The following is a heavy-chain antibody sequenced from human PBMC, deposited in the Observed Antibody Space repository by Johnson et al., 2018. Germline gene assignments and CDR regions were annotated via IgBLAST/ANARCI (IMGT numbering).Heavy chain of an antibody. D-gene: IGHD1-14*01. V-gene: IGHV3-74*02. CDR2: INSDGTTT. CDR1: GFTFTPYW. J-gene: IGHJ3*02. CDR3: ARDRGNPDSYDI. Sequence: QLLESGGDLVQPGGSLRLSCRASGFTFTPYWMHWVRQAPGKGLVWVSHINSDGTTTIYADSVKGRFTISRDNSKNTLYLQMNSLSAEDTAVYFCARDRGNPDSYDIWGQGTMVTVSS.